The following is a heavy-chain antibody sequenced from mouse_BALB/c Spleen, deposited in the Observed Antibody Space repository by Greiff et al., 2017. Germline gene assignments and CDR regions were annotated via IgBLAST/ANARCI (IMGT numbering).Heavy chain of an antibody. CDR1: GFSLTGYG. CDR2: IWGDGST. J-gene: IGHJ4*01. D-gene: IGHD1-1*01. V-gene: IGHV2-6-7*01. CDR3: ARGYYYGSSYGYAMDY. Sequence: VKLMESGPGLVAPSQSLSITCTVSGFSLTGYGVNWVRQPPGKGLEWLGMIWGDGSTDYNSALKSRLSISKDNSKSQVFLKMNSLQTDDTARYYCARGYYYGSSYGYAMDYWGQGTSVTVSS.